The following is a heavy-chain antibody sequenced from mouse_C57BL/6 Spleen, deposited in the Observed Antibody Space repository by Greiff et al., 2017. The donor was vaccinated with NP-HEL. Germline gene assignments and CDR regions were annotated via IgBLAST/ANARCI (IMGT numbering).Heavy chain of an antibody. Sequence: LVESGEGLVKPGGSLKLSCAASGFTFSSYAMSWVRQTPEKRLEWVAYISSGGDYIYYADTVKGRFTISRDNARNTLYLQMSSLKSEDTAMYYCTRALYGSSYQYYFDYWGQGTTLTVSS. CDR3: TRALYGSSYQYYFDY. D-gene: IGHD1-1*01. J-gene: IGHJ2*01. V-gene: IGHV5-9-1*02. CDR2: ISSGGDYI. CDR1: GFTFSSYA.